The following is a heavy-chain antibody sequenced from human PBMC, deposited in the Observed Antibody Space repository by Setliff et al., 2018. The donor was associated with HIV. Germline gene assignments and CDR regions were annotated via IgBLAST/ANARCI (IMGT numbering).Heavy chain of an antibody. J-gene: IGHJ4*02. CDR2: IYYSGST. CDR3: ASITYYYDSSGYYYGDFDY. V-gene: IGHV4-39*01. Sequence: SETLSLTCTVSGASMSSGDYYWSWIRQPPGKGLEWIGSIYYSGSTYYNPSLKSRVTISVDTSKNQFSLKLSSVTAADTAVYYCASITYYYDSSGYYYGDFDYWGQGTLVTVSS. CDR1: GASMSSGDYY. D-gene: IGHD3-22*01.